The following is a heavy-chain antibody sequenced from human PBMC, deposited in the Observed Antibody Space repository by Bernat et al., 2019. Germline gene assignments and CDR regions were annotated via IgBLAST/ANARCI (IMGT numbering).Heavy chain of an antibody. V-gene: IGHV1-2*06. Sequence: QVQLVQSGAEVKKPGASVKVSCEASGYTFTGYYMHWVRQAPGQGLEWMGRINPNSGGTNYAQKVQGRVTMTRDMSISTAYMELSRLRSDDTAVYYCARMVQGVIITGFDCWGQGTLVTVSS. CDR3: ARMVQGVIITGFDC. J-gene: IGHJ4*02. CDR2: INPNSGGT. CDR1: GYTFTGYY. D-gene: IGHD3-10*01.